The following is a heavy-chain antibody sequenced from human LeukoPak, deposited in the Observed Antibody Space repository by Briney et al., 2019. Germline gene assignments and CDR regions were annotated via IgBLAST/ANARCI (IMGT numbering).Heavy chain of an antibody. CDR2: IENKSDGGTT. D-gene: IGHD3-16*01. J-gene: IGHJ4*02. V-gene: IGHV3-15*04. CDR1: GFTFTAAW. Sequence: GGSLRLSCAASGFTFTAAWMSWVRQAPGKGLEWVGRIENKSDGGTTYYAAPVKGRFTTSRDDLKNNLYLQMNSLKTEDTAVYFCTLDDVGLAPGYWGQGTLVTVSS. CDR3: TLDDVGLAPGY.